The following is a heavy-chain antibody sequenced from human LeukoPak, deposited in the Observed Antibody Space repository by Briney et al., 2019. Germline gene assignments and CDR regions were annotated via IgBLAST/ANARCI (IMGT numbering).Heavy chain of an antibody. Sequence: ASVKVSCKASGYSFTSYHLHWVRQAPGQGLEWMGIINPSGGSTSYAQKFQGRVTMTRDASTSAVYMELSSLRSEDTAVYYCARDRTTVVPNWFDPWGQGTLVTVSS. CDR2: INPSGGST. J-gene: IGHJ5*02. D-gene: IGHD4-23*01. CDR1: GYSFTSYH. CDR3: ARDRTTVVPNWFDP. V-gene: IGHV1-46*01.